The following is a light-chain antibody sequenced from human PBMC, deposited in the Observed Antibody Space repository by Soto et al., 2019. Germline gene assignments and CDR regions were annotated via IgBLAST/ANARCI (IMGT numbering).Light chain of an antibody. CDR3: ETWDFNTRV. J-gene: IGLJ3*02. V-gene: IGLV4-60*02. CDR1: SGHSSYI. Sequence: QSVLTQSSSASASLGSSVKLTCTLSSGHSSYIIAWHQQQPGKAPRYLMKLEGSGSYNKGSGVPDRFSGSSSGADRYLTISNLQFEDEADYYCETWDFNTRVFGGGTKPTVX. CDR2: LEGSGSY.